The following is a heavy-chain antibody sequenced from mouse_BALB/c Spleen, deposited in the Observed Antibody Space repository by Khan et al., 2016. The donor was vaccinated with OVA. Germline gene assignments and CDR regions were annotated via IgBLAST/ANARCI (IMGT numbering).Heavy chain of an antibody. CDR1: GISITTGNYR. CDR2: IYYSGTI. Sequence: EVQLQESGPGLVKPSQTVSLTCTVTGISITTGNYRWSWIRQFPGNKLEWIGNIYYSGTITSNQSLTSRTTITRDTSKSQFFLEMNSLTAEDTATYFCARDYGSLYWYFDVWGEGTTVTVSS. CDR3: ARDYGSLYWYFDV. J-gene: IGHJ1*01. D-gene: IGHD1-1*01. V-gene: IGHV3-5*02.